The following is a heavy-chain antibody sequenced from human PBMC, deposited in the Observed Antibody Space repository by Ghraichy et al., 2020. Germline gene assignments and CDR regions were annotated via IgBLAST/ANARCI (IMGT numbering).Heavy chain of an antibody. D-gene: IGHD2-2*01. Sequence: GGSLRLSCAASGFTLSSYTMNWVRQAPGKGLEWVSSISASSTYIYYADSVKGRFTISRDNAKNSLYLQMNSLRAEDTAVYHCARSNSQQLLGWLDTWGHGTLVTVSS. CDR2: ISASSTYI. CDR3: ARSNSQQLLGWLDT. CDR1: GFTLSSYT. V-gene: IGHV3-21*01. J-gene: IGHJ5*01.